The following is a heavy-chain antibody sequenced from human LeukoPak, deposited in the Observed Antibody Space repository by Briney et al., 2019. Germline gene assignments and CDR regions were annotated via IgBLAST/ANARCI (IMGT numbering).Heavy chain of an antibody. J-gene: IGHJ4*02. CDR2: IYTSGST. CDR3: ARDNPPQYNSGWFAY. D-gene: IGHD6-19*01. V-gene: IGHV4-4*07. CDR1: GASISSYY. Sequence: SETLSLTCTVSGASISSYYWSWIRQPAGKGLEWIGRIYTSGSTNANPSLKTRITMSIDTSESQISLKLSSVTAADTAVYYCARDNPPQYNSGWFAYWGQGTLVSVSS.